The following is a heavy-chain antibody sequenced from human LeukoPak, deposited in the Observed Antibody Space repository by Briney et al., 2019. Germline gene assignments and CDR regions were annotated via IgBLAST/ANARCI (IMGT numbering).Heavy chain of an antibody. D-gene: IGHD2-15*01. J-gene: IGHJ4*02. CDR2: ISYDENDK. Sequence: QPGKSLRLSCAASKFIFAAYDMHWVRQAPGKGLEWVAVISYDENDKYYADSVKGRFTISRDNAKNTLYLQMNSLRSEDTAVYYCAKGPNRGGLYSHDSWGQGTLVTVSS. V-gene: IGHV3-30*18. CDR1: KFIFAAYD. CDR3: AKGPNRGGLYSHDS.